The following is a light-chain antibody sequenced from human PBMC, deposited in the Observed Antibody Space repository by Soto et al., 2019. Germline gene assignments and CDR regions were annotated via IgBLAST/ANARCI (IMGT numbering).Light chain of an antibody. J-gene: IGKJ5*01. V-gene: IGKV3-20*01. CDR3: QQYGSSPQIT. CDR1: QNILSN. Sequence: EIVMTQSPATLSVSPGEIATLSFRASQNILSNLAWYQQKPGQAPRLLIYGASNRATDTPDRFSGSGSGADFSLTISRLEPEDFAVYYCQQYGSSPQITFGQGTRLEIK. CDR2: GAS.